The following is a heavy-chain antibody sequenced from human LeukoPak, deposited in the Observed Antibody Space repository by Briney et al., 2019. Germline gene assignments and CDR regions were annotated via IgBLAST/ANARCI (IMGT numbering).Heavy chain of an antibody. CDR1: GFTFSSYE. CDR3: ARGSRGMIVVVPLDY. J-gene: IGHJ4*02. V-gene: IGHV3-48*03. D-gene: IGHD3-22*01. Sequence: GGSLRLSCAASGFTFSSYEMNWVRQAPGKGLDWVSYISSSGSTIYYADSVKGRFTISRDNAKNSLYLQMNSLRAEDTAGYYCARGSRGMIVVVPLDYWGQGTLVTVSS. CDR2: ISSSGSTI.